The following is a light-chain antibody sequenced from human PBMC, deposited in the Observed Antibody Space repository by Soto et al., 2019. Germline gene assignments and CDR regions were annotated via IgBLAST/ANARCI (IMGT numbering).Light chain of an antibody. CDR1: QSVSSNY. CDR3: QQSGGSPRT. CDR2: GAS. V-gene: IGKV3-20*01. J-gene: IGKJ1*01. Sequence: EIVLTQSPGTLSLSPGERATLSCRASQSVSSNYLAWYQQKSGQAPRLLIYGASSRATGIPDRFSGSESGTHFTLTISSLEPEDFAVYYCQQSGGSPRTFGQANRVAIK.